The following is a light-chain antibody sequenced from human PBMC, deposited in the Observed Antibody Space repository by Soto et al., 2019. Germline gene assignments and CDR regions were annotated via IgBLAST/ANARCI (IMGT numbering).Light chain of an antibody. CDR1: QSLLHSDGNTY. J-gene: IGKJ2*01. Sequence: DIVMTQTPLSSPVTLGQPASISCKSSQSLLHSDGNTYLSWLHQRPGQPLRLLIYKISTRFSGVPDRFSGSGAGTDFTLKISRVEAEDVGVYYCMQATQYPPYTFGQGTKLEIK. V-gene: IGKV2-24*01. CDR2: KIS. CDR3: MQATQYPPYT.